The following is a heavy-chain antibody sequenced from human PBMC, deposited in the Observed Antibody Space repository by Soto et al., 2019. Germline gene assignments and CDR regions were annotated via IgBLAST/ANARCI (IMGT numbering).Heavy chain of an antibody. V-gene: IGHV3-21*01. D-gene: IGHD2-15*01. CDR2: ISSSSGYI. J-gene: IGHJ4*02. Sequence: GGSLRLSCAASGFTFSSYSMNWVRQAPGKGLEWVSSISSSSGYIYYADSVKGRFTISRDNAKNSLYLQMNSLRAEDTAVYYCAMGCRGGSCYLNYWGQGTLVTVSS. CDR1: GFTFSSYS. CDR3: AMGCRGGSCYLNY.